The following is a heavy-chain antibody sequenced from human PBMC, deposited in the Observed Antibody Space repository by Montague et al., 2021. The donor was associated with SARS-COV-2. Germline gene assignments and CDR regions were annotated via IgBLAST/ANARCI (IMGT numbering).Heavy chain of an antibody. Sequence: SETLSLTCTVSGGSISSSNYYRDWICQPPGKGLEWIGSIYDSGSTYYNPSLKSRVTISVDTSKNHFSLKLSSVTAADTAVYYCARRGRKLLPVATTIGGFDIWGQGTMVTVSS. D-gene: IGHD5-12*01. CDR3: ARRGRKLLPVATTIGGFDI. J-gene: IGHJ3*02. CDR2: IYDSGST. CDR1: GGSISSSNYY. V-gene: IGHV4-39*02.